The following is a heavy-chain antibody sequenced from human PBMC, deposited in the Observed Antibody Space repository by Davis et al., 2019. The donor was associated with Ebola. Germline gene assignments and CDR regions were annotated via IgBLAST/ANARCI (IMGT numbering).Heavy chain of an antibody. CDR3: AKDASTNYYYYYGMGV. V-gene: IGHV3-53*05. CDR1: GFTFSDYY. CDR2: IYSGGST. Sequence: GGSLRLSCAASGFTFSDYYMSWIRQAPGKGLEWVSVIYSGGSTYYADSVKGRFTISRDNAKNSLYLQMNSLRAEDTALYYCAKDASTNYYYYYGMGVWGQGTTVTVSS. D-gene: IGHD6-6*01. J-gene: IGHJ6*02.